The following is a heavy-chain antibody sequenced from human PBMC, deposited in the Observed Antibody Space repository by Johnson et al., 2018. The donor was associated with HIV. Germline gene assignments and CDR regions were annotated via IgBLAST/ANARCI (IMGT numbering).Heavy chain of an antibody. Sequence: VQLVESGGRVVRPGGSLRLSCAASGFTFSSYAMSWVRQAPGKGLEWVSVISGNGGTTYYADSVKGRFTISRDNSKNTLYRQMNSLRAEDTAVYYCAKEDEWRRLGSAFDIWGHGTMVTVSS. D-gene: IGHD5-12*01. CDR1: GFTFSSYA. CDR2: ISGNGGTT. J-gene: IGHJ3*02. CDR3: AKEDEWRRLGSAFDI. V-gene: IGHV3-23*04.